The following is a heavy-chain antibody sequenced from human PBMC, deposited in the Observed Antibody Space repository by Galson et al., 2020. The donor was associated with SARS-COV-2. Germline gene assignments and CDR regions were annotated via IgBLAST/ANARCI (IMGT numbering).Heavy chain of an antibody. V-gene: IGHV4-39*07. J-gene: IGHJ6*02. CDR3: ARDTRGETATTNGYYDFWSGYLGAFHYYYYYGMDV. CDR1: GGSISSSSYY. D-gene: IGHD3-3*01. CDR2: IYYSGST. Sequence: SETLSLTCTVSGGSISSSSYYWGWIRQPPGKGLEWIGSIYYSGSTYYNPSLKSRVTISVDTSKNQFSLKLSSVTAADTAVYYCARDTRGETATTNGYYDFWSGYLGAFHYYYYYGMDVWGQGTTVTVAS.